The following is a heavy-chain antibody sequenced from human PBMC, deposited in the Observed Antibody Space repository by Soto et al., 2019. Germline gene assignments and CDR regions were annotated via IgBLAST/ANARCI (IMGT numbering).Heavy chain of an antibody. CDR1: GFTFSNAW. V-gene: IGHV3-15*01. D-gene: IGHD3-22*01. Sequence: PGGSLRLSCAASGFTFSNAWMSWVRQAPGKGLEWVGRIKSKTDGGTTDYAAPVKGRFTISRDDPKNTLYLQMNSLKTEDTAVYYCTTGSYYYDSSGYYHEYGMDVWGQGTTVTVSS. CDR3: TTGSYYYDSSGYYHEYGMDV. CDR2: IKSKTDGGTT. J-gene: IGHJ6*02.